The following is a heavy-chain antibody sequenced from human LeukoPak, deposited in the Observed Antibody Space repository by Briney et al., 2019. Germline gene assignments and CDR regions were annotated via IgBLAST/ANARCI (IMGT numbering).Heavy chain of an antibody. J-gene: IGHJ4*02. D-gene: IGHD3-22*01. CDR2: ISAYNGNT. V-gene: IGHV1-18*01. Sequence: GASVEVSCKASGYTFTSYGISWVRQAPGQGLEWMGWISAYNGNTNYAQKLQGRVTMTTDTSTSTAYMELRSLRSDDTAVYYCARVPPDYYDSSGYTYYFDYWGQGTLVTVSS. CDR3: ARVPPDYYDSSGYTYYFDY. CDR1: GYTFTSYG.